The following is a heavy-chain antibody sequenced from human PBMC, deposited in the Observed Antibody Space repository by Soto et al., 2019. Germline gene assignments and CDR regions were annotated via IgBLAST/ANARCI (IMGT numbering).Heavy chain of an antibody. CDR3: AIAVKLTGDFDDAFDI. CDR2: ISYDGSNK. V-gene: IGHV3-30*04. Sequence: GGSLRLSCAASGFTFSSYAMHWVRQAPGKGLEWVAVISYDGSNKYYADSVKGRFTISRDNSKNTLYLQMNSLRAEDTAVYYCAIAVKLTGDFDDAFDIWGQGTMVTVSS. CDR1: GFTFSSYA. J-gene: IGHJ3*02. D-gene: IGHD3-9*01.